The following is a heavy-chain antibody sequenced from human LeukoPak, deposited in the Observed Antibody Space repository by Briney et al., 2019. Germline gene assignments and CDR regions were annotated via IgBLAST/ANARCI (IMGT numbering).Heavy chain of an antibody. J-gene: IGHJ6*03. CDR2: IWYDGSNK. V-gene: IGHV3-33*01. D-gene: IGHD3-3*01. CDR3: ARVTDFWNGGGDYYYYYMDV. CDR1: GFTFSSYG. Sequence: PGRSLRLSCAASGFTFSSYGMHWVRQAPGKGLEWVAVIWYDGSNKYYADSVKGRFTISRDNSKNTLYLQMNSLRAEDTAVYYCARVTDFWNGGGDYYYYYMDVWGKGTTVTVSS.